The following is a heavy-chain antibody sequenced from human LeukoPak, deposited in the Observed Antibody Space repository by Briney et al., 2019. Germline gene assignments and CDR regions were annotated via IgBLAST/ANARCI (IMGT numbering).Heavy chain of an antibody. D-gene: IGHD5-18*01. Sequence: SVKVSCKASGGTFSSYAISWVRQAPGQGLEWMGGIIPIFGTANYSQKFQGRVTITADKSTSTAYMELSSLRSEDTAVYYCARGPQGYGPGYWGQGTLVTVSS. V-gene: IGHV1-69*06. J-gene: IGHJ4*02. CDR1: GGTFSSYA. CDR2: IIPIFGTA. CDR3: ARGPQGYGPGY.